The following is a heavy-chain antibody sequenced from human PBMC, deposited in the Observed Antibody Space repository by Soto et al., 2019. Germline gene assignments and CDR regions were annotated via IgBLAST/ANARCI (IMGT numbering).Heavy chain of an antibody. J-gene: IGHJ4*02. CDR2: ISWNSGSI. CDR3: ATGLVSWATQYEFDY. D-gene: IGHD6-13*01. Sequence: EVQLVESGGGLVQPGRSLRLSCAASGFTFDDYAMHWVRQAPGKGLEWVSGISWNSGSIGYADSVKGRFTISRANAKNSLYLETNILKAEDTALYHCATGLVSWATQYEFDYWGQGPLVTASS. V-gene: IGHV3-9*01. CDR1: GFTFDDYA.